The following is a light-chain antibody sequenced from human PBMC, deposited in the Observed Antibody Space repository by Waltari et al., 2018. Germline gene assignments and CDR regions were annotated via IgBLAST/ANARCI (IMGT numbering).Light chain of an antibody. CDR3: QTGGHGTWV. CDR1: SGYSSNV. J-gene: IGLJ3*02. CDR2: VNSDGSH. V-gene: IGLV4-69*01. Sequence: LVLTQSPSASASPGASVTLTCTLSSGYSSNVIAWLQQQPGKGPRYLMKVNSDGSHRKGDDIPDRFSASNSGTEYYLTISSLQSEDEADYYCQTGGHGTWVFGGGTKLTVL.